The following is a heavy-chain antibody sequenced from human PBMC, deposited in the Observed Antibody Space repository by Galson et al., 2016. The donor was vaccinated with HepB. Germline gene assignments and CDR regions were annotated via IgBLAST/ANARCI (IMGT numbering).Heavy chain of an antibody. V-gene: IGHV1-69*13. Sequence: SVKVSCKASGGTYSTYAINWVRQAPGQGLEWMGGIIPVFGSPKYAQRFQGRVTITADESTNTAYMELSRLRSEDTAVYYCARERGPYDILSASRAFDIWGQGTMVTVSS. CDR3: ARERGPYDILSASRAFDI. D-gene: IGHD3-9*01. J-gene: IGHJ3*02. CDR2: IIPVFGSP. CDR1: GGTYSTYA.